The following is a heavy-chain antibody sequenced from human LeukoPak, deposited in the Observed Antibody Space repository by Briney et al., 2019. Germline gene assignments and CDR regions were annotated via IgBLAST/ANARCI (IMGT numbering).Heavy chain of an antibody. D-gene: IGHD5-24*01. Sequence: GESLKISCKGSGYSFTSYWIGWVRLMPGKGLEWMGSIYPGDSDTRYSPSFQGQVTISADKSISTAYLRWSSLKASDTAMYYCARQEVEMATIDYWGQGTLVTVSS. CDR2: IYPGDSDT. J-gene: IGHJ4*02. CDR3: ARQEVEMATIDY. CDR1: GYSFTSYW. V-gene: IGHV5-51*01.